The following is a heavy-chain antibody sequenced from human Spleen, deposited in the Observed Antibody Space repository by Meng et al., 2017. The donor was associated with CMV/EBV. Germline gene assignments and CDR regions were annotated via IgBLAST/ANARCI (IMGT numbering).Heavy chain of an antibody. CDR2: INPKSGGT. V-gene: IGHV1-2*02. D-gene: IGHD3-3*01. CDR1: GYTFIGYY. CDR3: AMSLRFSPMGP. J-gene: IGHJ5*02. Sequence: ASVKVSCKTSGYTFIGYYIHWVRQAPGQGLEWMGWINPKSGGTKYAQKFQDRVTMTRDTSINTAYMGLSSLTSDDTAVYYCAMSLRFSPMGPWGQGTLVTVSS.